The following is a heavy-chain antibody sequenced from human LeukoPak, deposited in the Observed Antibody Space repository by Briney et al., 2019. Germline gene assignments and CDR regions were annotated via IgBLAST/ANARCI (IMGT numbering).Heavy chain of an antibody. V-gene: IGHV3-23*01. Sequence: GGSLRLSCAASGFTFSSYAMSWVRQAPGKGVEWVSAISGSGGSTYYADSVKGRFTISRDNSKNTLYLQMNSLRAEDTAVYYCAKDPGIAVAVGFWFDPWGQGTLVAVSS. D-gene: IGHD6-19*01. CDR2: ISGSGGST. CDR3: AKDPGIAVAVGFWFDP. J-gene: IGHJ5*02. CDR1: GFTFSSYA.